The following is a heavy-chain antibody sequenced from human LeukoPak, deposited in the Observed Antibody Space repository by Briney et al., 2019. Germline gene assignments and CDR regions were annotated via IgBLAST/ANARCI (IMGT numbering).Heavy chain of an antibody. D-gene: IGHD3-22*01. CDR3: TIVLRPYRGSGYRKWFDP. CDR2: IKSKTDGETA. CDR1: GFTFSNAW. Sequence: GGSLRLSCAASGFTFSNAWMAWVRQVPGKGLEWLGRIKSKTDGETADYAAPVRGRFFISRDDRKDTLYVEINSLKTEDTGIYYCTIVLRPYRGSGYRKWFDPWGRGTLVTVSS. J-gene: IGHJ5*02. V-gene: IGHV3-15*01.